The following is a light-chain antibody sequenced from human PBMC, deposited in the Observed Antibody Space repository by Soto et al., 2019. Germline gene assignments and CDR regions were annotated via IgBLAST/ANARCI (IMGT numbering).Light chain of an antibody. CDR1: SSDVGGYHY. CDR2: EVT. V-gene: IGLV2-8*01. J-gene: IGLJ3*02. Sequence: QSALTQPPSASGSPGQSVTISCTGTSSDVGGYHYVSWYQQHPGKAPKLMIYEVTKRPSGVPDRFSGSKSGNTASLTVSGLQAEDEAEYYCSSYAASTWVFGGGTKLTVL. CDR3: SSYAASTWV.